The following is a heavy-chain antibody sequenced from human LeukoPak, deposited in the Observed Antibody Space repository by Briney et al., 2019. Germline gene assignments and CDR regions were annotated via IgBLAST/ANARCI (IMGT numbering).Heavy chain of an antibody. CDR3: ARGLYCSSSTSCYDYGMDV. D-gene: IGHD2-2*01. CDR1: GVTFRSYG. J-gene: IGHJ6*02. Sequence: GASVNVSCKTSGVTFRSYGLNWVRQDPGQGLEWMGGFITILGTPKYAKNLQCRVTITADESTSTGYIELSSLRYEDTAVYCCARGLYCSSSTSCYDYGMDVWGQGTTVTVSS. V-gene: IGHV1-69*01. CDR2: FITILGTP.